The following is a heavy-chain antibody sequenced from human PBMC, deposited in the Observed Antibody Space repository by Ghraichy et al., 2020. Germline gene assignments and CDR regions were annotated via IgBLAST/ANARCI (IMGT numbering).Heavy chain of an antibody. Sequence: GGSLRLSCGASGFTFDDYTMHWVRQAPGKGLEWLSLISRDGGSTYYADSVRGRFTISRDNIKNSLYLQMDSLRSEDTALYYCSKSTPSTVTTSDFWGRGTLVTVSS. CDR1: GFTFDDYT. V-gene: IGHV3-43*01. D-gene: IGHD4-17*01. J-gene: IGHJ4*02. CDR2: ISRDGGST. CDR3: SKSTPSTVTTSDF.